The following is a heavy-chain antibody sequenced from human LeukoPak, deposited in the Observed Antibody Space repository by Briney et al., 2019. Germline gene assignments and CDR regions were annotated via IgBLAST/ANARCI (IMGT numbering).Heavy chain of an antibody. J-gene: IGHJ5*02. CDR3: ARLSAASDA. V-gene: IGHV3-7*01. D-gene: IGHD6-25*01. CDR1: EFTFSSYW. CDR2: IKQDGSEK. Sequence: GGSLRLSCAASEFTFSSYWMTWVRQAPGKGLEWVANIKQDGSEKYYVDSVKGRFTISRDNAKNSLYLQMNSLRAEDTAVYYCARLSAASDAWGQGTLVTVSS.